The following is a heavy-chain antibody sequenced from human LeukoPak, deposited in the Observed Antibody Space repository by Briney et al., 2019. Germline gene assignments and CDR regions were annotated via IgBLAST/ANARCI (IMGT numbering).Heavy chain of an antibody. V-gene: IGHV3-48*01. CDR2: ISGSSGTI. CDR1: RFTFHPYY. CDR3: ARRSEFGVLYYMDV. J-gene: IGHJ6*03. D-gene: IGHD3-16*01. Sequence: SLLHASCRFTFHPYYQNWVTQAPAKAREEVTYISGSSGTIYYADPVKGRLTISTDKAKTSLYLQMNSLRAEDTAIYYCARRSEFGVLYYMDVGGKGTTVTVSS.